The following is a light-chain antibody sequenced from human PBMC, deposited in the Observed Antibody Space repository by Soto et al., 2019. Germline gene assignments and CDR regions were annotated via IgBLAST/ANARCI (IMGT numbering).Light chain of an antibody. CDR1: SGHSSYI. CDR3: ETWDSNTLV. J-gene: IGLJ2*01. CDR2: LEGSGSY. V-gene: IGLV4-60*03. Sequence: QPVLTQSSSASASLGSSVKLTCTLSSGHSSYIIAWHQQQPGKAPRYLMKLEGSGSYNKGSGVPDRFSGSSSGADRYLTISNLQSEDEAEYYCETWDSNTLVFGGGTKLT.